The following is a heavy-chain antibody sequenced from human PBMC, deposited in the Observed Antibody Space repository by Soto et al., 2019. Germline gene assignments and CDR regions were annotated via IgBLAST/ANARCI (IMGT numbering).Heavy chain of an antibody. V-gene: IGHV4-39*01. CDR3: ARHYSSGSRNWFDP. Sequence: SLTCSVSGGSINSSSYFWGWVRQAPGKGLEWIGSIYYSGSTYHNPSLRSRVTISVDTSKNQFSLKLSSVTAADTAVFYCARHYSSGSRNWFDPWGQGTMVTVSS. CDR2: IYYSGST. J-gene: IGHJ5*02. CDR1: GGSINSSSYF. D-gene: IGHD6-19*01.